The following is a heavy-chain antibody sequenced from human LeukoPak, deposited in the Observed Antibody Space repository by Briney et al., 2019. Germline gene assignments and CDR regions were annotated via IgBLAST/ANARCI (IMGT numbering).Heavy chain of an antibody. D-gene: IGHD4-23*01. J-gene: IGHJ1*01. CDR3: ATYYGGNSAEYFQH. CDR2: ISAYNGNT. V-gene: IGHV1-18*01. Sequence: ASVKVSCKASGYTFTSYGISWVRQAPGQGLEWMGWISAYNGNTNYAQKFQGRVTITADKSTSTAYMELSSLRSEDTAVYYCATYYGGNSAEYFQHWGQGTLITVSS. CDR1: GYTFTSYG.